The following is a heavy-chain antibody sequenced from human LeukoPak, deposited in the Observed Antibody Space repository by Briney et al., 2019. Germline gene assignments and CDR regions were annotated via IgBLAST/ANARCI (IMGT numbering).Heavy chain of an antibody. CDR2: INPNSGGT. CDR1: GYTLTELS. CDR3: ARAPGLRFLGFDY. J-gene: IGHJ4*02. V-gene: IGHV1-2*02. D-gene: IGHD3-3*01. Sequence: GASVKVSCKVSGYTLTELSMHWVRQAPGQGLEWMGWINPNSGGTNYAQKFQGRVTMTRDTSISTAYMELSRLRSDDTAVYYCARAPGLRFLGFDYWGQGTLVTVSS.